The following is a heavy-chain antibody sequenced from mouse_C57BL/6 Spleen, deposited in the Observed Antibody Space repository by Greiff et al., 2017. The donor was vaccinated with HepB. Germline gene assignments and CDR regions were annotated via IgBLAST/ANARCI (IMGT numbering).Heavy chain of an antibody. Sequence: EVQLQQSGPELVKPGASVKMSCKASGYTFTDYNMHWVKQSHGKSLEWIGYINPNNGGTSYNQKFKGKATLTVNKSSSTAYMELRSLTSEDSAVYYCAKGGVYWYFDVWGTGTTVTVSS. J-gene: IGHJ1*03. V-gene: IGHV1-22*01. CDR2: INPNNGGT. CDR3: AKGGVYWYFDV. CDR1: GYTFTDYN.